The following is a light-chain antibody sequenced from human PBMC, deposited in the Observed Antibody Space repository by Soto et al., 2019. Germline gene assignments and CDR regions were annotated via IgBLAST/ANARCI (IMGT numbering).Light chain of an antibody. CDR3: QTWDTGIVI. CDR2: LNSDGTH. J-gene: IGLJ2*01. V-gene: IGLV4-69*02. CDR1: RGHSSYS. Sequence: QSVLTQSPSASASLGASVRLTCTLSRGHSSYSIAWHQQQPEKGPRFLMKLNSDGTHSRGAGIPDRFSGSSSAAERYLTISSLQAEDEADYYCQTWDTGIVIFGGGTKLTVL.